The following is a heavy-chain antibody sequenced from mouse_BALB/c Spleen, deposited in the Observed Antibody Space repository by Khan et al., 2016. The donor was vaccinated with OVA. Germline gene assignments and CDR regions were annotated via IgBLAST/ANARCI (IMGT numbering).Heavy chain of an antibody. D-gene: IGHD1-1*01. CDR2: ISYDGSN. CDR3: ARGLWDYVYFDV. Sequence: EVQLQESGPGLVKPSQSLSLTCSVTGYSITSGYYWNWIRQFPGNKLEWVGYISYDGSNNYNPSLKNRISITRDTSKNQFFLKLNSVTSEEPATYYRARGLWDYVYFDVRGAGTTVTVSS. J-gene: IGHJ1*01. V-gene: IGHV3-6*02. CDR1: GYSITSGYY.